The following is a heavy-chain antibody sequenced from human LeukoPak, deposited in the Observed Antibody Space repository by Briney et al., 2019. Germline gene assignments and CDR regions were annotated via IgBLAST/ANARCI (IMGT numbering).Heavy chain of an antibody. J-gene: IGHJ5*02. CDR1: GRSFSGYY. V-gene: IGHV4-34*01. D-gene: IGHD3-10*01. Sequence: PSETLSLTCAVYGRSFSGYYWSWIRQPPGKGLEWIGEINHSGSTNYNPSLKSRVTISVDTSKNQFSLKLSSVTAADTAVYYCARGSRLVRGVHNWFDPWGQGTPVTVSS. CDR3: ARGSRLVRGVHNWFDP. CDR2: INHSGST.